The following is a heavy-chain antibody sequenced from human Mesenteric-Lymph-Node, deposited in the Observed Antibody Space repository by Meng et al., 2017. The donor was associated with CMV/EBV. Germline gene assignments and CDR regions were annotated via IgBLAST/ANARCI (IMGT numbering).Heavy chain of an antibody. CDR3: ARDGSPFFGVGIAAFDI. Sequence: ETLSLTCTVSGGSISSSSYYWGWIRQAPGKGLGWVANINQDGSEKYYVDSVKGRFTISRDDAKNSLYLQMNSLRAEDTAVYYCARDGSPFFGVGIAAFDIWGQGTMVTVSS. CDR2: INQDGSEK. D-gene: IGHD3-3*01. V-gene: IGHV3-7*01. J-gene: IGHJ3*02. CDR1: GGSISSSSYY.